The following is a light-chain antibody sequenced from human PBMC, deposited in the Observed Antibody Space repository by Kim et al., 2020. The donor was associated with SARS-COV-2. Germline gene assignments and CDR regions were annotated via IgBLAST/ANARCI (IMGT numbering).Light chain of an antibody. Sequence: SPGERATLFRRASQRVVRNSLAWFQQNSGQAPRLLIYGATSRATDTPARFSGSGSGTDFTLTITRLQPEDLAVYYCQQYSRSPITFGQGTRLEIK. CDR3: QQYSRSPIT. CDR2: GAT. V-gene: IGKV3-20*01. J-gene: IGKJ5*01. CDR1: QRVVRNS.